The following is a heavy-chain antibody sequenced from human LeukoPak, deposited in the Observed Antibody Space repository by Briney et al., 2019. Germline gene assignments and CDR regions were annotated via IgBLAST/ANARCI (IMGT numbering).Heavy chain of an antibody. CDR1: GFTFSSYG. J-gene: IGHJ4*02. V-gene: IGHV3-7*01. CDR3: AKFGRGTSPVH. CDR2: IRPDGSEK. Sequence: LGGSLRLSCAASGFTFSSYGMSWVRQAPGKGLEWVGNIRPDGSEKQYVDSVKGRFTISRDNAQNSLFLQMNSLRAEDTAVYYSAKFGRGTSPVHWGQGTLVTVSS. D-gene: IGHD3-16*01.